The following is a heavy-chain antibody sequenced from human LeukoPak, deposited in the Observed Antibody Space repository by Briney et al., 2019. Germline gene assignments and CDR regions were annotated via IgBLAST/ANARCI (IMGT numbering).Heavy chain of an antibody. J-gene: IGHJ4*02. D-gene: IGHD3-22*01. Sequence: GGSLRLSCAASGFPFSSYSMTWVRQAPGKGLEWVGNIKYDGSEKYYLDPVKGRFTFSRDNAKKSLFLQMNSLSAEDTAVYYCVRDSPDSSGYYYYFDYWGQGTLVTVSS. CDR3: VRDSPDSSGYYYYFDY. CDR2: IKYDGSEK. CDR1: GFPFSSYS. V-gene: IGHV3-7*03.